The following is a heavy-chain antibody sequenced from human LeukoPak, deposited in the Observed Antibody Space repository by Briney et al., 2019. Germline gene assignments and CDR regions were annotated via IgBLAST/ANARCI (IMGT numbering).Heavy chain of an antibody. V-gene: IGHV3-23*01. J-gene: IGHJ6*02. CDR3: AKETYEAIVVVVAAIPLQYGMDV. D-gene: IGHD2-15*01. Sequence: PGGSLRLSCAASGSTFSSYAMSWVRQAPGKGLEWVSAISGSGGSTYYADSVKGRFTISRDNSKNTLYLQMNSLRAEDTAVYYCAKETYEAIVVVVAAIPLQYGMDVWGQGTTVTVSS. CDR1: GSTFSSYA. CDR2: ISGSGGST.